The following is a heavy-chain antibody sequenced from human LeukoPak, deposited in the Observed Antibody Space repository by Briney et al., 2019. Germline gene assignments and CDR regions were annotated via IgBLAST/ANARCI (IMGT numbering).Heavy chain of an antibody. CDR3: AKDVTGTHLDT. V-gene: IGHV3-30*02. J-gene: IGHJ5*02. Sequence: GGSLRLSCAASGFTFSSYGMHWVRQAPGKGLEWVAVIWYDGSNKYYADSVKGRFTISRDNSKNTLYLQMNSLRAEDTAVYYCAKDVTGTHLDTWGQGTLVTVSS. CDR1: GFTFSSYG. D-gene: IGHD1-1*01. CDR2: IWYDGSNK.